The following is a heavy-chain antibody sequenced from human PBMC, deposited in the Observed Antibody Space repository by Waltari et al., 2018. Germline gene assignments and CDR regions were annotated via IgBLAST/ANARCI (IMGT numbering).Heavy chain of an antibody. D-gene: IGHD5-18*01. CDR1: GGTFSSYA. CDR3: ARDRKGYGCNHGYFDY. V-gene: IGHV1-69*08. CDR2: IIPIFGTA. J-gene: IGHJ4*02. Sequence: QVHLLQSGAEVKKPGSSVNVSCKASGGTFSSYAISWVRRAPGQGLEWMGRIIPIFGTANYAQKFQGRVTITADKSTSTAYMELSSRRSEDTAVYYCARDRKGYGCNHGYFDYWGQGTLVTVSS.